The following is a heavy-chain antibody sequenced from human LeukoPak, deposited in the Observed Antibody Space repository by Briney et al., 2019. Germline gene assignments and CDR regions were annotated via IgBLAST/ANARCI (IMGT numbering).Heavy chain of an antibody. CDR3: ARIRGVIFDY. D-gene: IGHD3-10*01. CDR2: IYYSGST. V-gene: IGHV4-39*07. J-gene: IGHJ4*02. Sequence: PSETLSLICTVSGGSISSSSYYWGWIRQPPGKGLEWIGSIYYSGSTYYNPSLKSRVTISVDTSKNQFSLKLSSVTAADTAVYYCARIRGVIFDYWGQGTLVTVSS. CDR1: GGSISSSSYY.